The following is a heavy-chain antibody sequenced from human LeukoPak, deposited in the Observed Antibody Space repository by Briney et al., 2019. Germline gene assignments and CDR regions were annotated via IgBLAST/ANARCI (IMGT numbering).Heavy chain of an antibody. V-gene: IGHV3-30*18. CDR3: AKEVVGYCSSTSCYVGYGMDV. J-gene: IGHJ6*02. CDR2: ISYDGSNK. Sequence: GGSLTLSCAASGFTFSSYAMSWVRQAPGKGLEWVAVISYDGSNKYYADSVKGRFTISRDNSKNTLYLQMNSLRAEDTAVYYCAKEVVGYCSSTSCYVGYGMDVWGQGTTVTVSS. D-gene: IGHD2-2*03. CDR1: GFTFSSYA.